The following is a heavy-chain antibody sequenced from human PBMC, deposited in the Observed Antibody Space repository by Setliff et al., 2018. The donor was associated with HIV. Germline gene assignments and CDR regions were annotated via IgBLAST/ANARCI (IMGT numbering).Heavy chain of an antibody. CDR2: ISNSGKI. CDR1: GYSISTNEW. J-gene: IGHJ3*02. Sequence: PSETLSLTCAVSGYSISTNEWWGWIRQPPGKGLAWIGYISNSGKIYYDPSLNSRVTLSADTSKNQPSLKLTSVTAEDTGVYYCARTVPHSAAQDAFDIWGQGTVVTVSS. V-gene: IGHV4-28*05. CDR3: ARTVPHSAAQDAFDI. D-gene: IGHD4-4*01.